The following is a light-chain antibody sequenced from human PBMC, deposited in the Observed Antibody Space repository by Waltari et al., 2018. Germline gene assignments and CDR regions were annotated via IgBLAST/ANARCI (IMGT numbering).Light chain of an antibody. J-gene: IGLJ2*01. V-gene: IGLV3-1*01. CDR2: QDD. CDR3: QAWDRTTAV. CDR1: DLGNQF. Sequence: SYELSQPPSESVSPGQTAVISCPGHDLGNQFVWWYQQKPGQSPVLVLYQDDKRPSGIPERFSGSNAGTRATLIIVGTQPMDEADYYCQAWDRTTAVFGGGTKLTVL.